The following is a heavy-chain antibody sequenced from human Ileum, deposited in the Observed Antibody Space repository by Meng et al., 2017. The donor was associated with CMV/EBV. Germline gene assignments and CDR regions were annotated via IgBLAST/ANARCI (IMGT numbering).Heavy chain of an antibody. V-gene: IGHV1-18*01. CDR1: GYTFTNFA. CDR3: ARDGVYGDPSGS. CDR2: ISTYNGET. D-gene: IGHD4-17*01. Sequence: HRVPSGVEVKKPGASVKVSCKGSGYTFTNFAISWVRQAPGQGLEWMGWISTYNGETKLAQKFTDRVTMTRDTSTSTAYMELRSLRSDDTAVYYCARDGVYGDPSGSWGQGTLVTVSS. J-gene: IGHJ5*02.